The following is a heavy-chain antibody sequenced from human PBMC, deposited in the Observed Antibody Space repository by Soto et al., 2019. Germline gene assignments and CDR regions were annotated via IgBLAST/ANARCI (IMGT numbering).Heavy chain of an antibody. CDR1: GFTFSNYG. Sequence: GGSLRLSCAAFGFTFSNYGMHLVRQAPGKGLEGVGVIWFDGSKKYYADSVKGRFTISRDNSRNTLDLQMNSLRPDDTAVYYCVRGRNTPAGTPLPLLHWGQGTLVTVSS. V-gene: IGHV3-33*01. J-gene: IGHJ1*01. CDR2: IWFDGSKK. CDR3: VRGRNTPAGTPLPLLH. D-gene: IGHD6-19*01.